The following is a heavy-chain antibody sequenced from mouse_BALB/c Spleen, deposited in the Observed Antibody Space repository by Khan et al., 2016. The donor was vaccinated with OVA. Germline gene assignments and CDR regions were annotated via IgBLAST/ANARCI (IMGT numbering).Heavy chain of an antibody. D-gene: IGHD2-1*01. CDR1: GFKIKDTY. CDR3: ATVYGNPFAY. J-gene: IGHJ3*01. Sequence: VQLQQSGAELMKPGASVMLSCTASGFKIKDTYMHWVKQRPEQGLKWIGRIDPANGDTKYDPRFQGKATITADTSSNTAYLQFSSLTSEDTAVYYCATVYGNPFAYWGQGTLVTVSA. V-gene: IGHV14-3*02. CDR2: IDPANGDT.